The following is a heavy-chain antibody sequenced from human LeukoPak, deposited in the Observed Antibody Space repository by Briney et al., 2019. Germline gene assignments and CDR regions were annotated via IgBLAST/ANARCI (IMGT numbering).Heavy chain of an antibody. CDR3: ATTNLLWFGEFPYFDY. CDR2: IIPIFGTA. V-gene: IGHV1-69*06. D-gene: IGHD3-10*01. CDR1: GGTFSSYA. J-gene: IGHJ4*02. Sequence: SVKVSCKASGGTFSSYAISWGRQAPGQGLEWMGGIIPIFGTANYAQKFQGRVTITADKSTSTAYMELSSLRSEDTAVYYCATTNLLWFGEFPYFDYWGQGTLVTVSS.